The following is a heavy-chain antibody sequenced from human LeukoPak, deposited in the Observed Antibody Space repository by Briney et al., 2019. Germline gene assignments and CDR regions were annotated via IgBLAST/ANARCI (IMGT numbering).Heavy chain of an antibody. CDR3: ARRAGHYDSSGYLVGAFDI. Sequence: GGSLRLSCAASGFTVSSNYMSWVRQAPGKGLEWVSVIYGGGSTYYADSVKGRFTISRDNSKNTLYLQMNSLRAEDTAVYYCARRAGHYDSSGYLVGAFDIWGQGTMVTVSS. J-gene: IGHJ3*02. D-gene: IGHD3-22*01. CDR1: GFTVSSNY. V-gene: IGHV3-53*01. CDR2: IYGGGST.